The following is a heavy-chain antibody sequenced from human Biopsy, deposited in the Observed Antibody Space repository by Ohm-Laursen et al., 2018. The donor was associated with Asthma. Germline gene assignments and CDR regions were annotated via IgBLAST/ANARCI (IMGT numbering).Heavy chain of an antibody. CDR1: GLTFRNYG. V-gene: IGHV3-30*03. D-gene: IGHD6-6*01. Sequence: SLRLSCAASGLTFRNYGMHWVRQAPGKGLEWVALISFDGSTKYFADSVKGRFTISRDNSKNTLYLRMNSLRAEDTAVYYCARAISSSWWAVEYWGQGTLVTVSS. CDR3: ARAISSSWWAVEY. CDR2: ISFDGSTK. J-gene: IGHJ4*02.